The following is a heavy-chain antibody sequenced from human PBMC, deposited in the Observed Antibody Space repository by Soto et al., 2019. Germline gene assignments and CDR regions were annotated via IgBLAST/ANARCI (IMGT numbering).Heavy chain of an antibody. CDR1: GGSIRSNNW. Sequence: QVQLQESGPGLVKPSGTLSLTCAVSGGSIRSNNWWSWVRQPPGKGLEWIGEIFHSGSTNYNPSLKTRGTIAVDKSKHQFSLKLSSVTAADTAVYYCARVYSGSYSDSWGQGTLVTVSS. CDR3: ARVYSGSYSDS. V-gene: IGHV4-4*02. D-gene: IGHD1-26*01. J-gene: IGHJ4*02. CDR2: IFHSGST.